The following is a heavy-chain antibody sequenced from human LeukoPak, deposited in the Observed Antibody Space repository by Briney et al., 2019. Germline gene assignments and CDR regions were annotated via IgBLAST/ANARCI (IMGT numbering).Heavy chain of an antibody. V-gene: IGHV3-7*01. J-gene: IGHJ6*03. CDR1: GFTFSSYW. CDR2: IKQDGSEK. CDR3: ARELTLNYYYYMDV. Sequence: GGSLRLSCAASGFTFSSYWMGWVRQAPGKGLEWVANIKQDGSEKYYVDSVKGRFTISRDNAKNSLYLQMNSLRAEDTAVYYCARELTLNYYYYMDVWGKGTTVTVSS. D-gene: IGHD3-9*01.